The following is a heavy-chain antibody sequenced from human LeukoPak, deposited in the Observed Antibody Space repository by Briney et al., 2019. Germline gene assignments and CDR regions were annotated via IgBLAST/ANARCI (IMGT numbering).Heavy chain of an antibody. CDR1: GYTFTGYY. J-gene: IGHJ4*02. D-gene: IGHD6-13*01. CDR2: INPNSGGT. Sequence: GASVKVSCKASGYTFTGYYMHWVRQAPGQGLEWMGWINPNSGGTNYAQKFQGRVTMTRDTSISTAYMELSRLRSDDTAVYYCASDRSYSSSWYVERAKDYWGQGTLVTVSS. CDR3: ASDRSYSSSWYVERAKDY. V-gene: IGHV1-2*02.